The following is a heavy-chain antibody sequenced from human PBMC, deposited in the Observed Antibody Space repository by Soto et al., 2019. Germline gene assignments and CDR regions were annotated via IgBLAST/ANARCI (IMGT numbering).Heavy chain of an antibody. Sequence: QITLKESGPTLVKPTQTLTLTCTFSGFSLSTSGVGVGWIRQPPGKALEWLALIYWDDDKRYSPSLKSRLTITKDTSKHQVVLTMTNMDPVDTATYYCAHRGYSCYDSEGWDYWGQGTLVTVSS. D-gene: IGHD5-12*01. V-gene: IGHV2-5*02. CDR2: IYWDDDK. J-gene: IGHJ4*02. CDR1: GFSLSTSGVG. CDR3: AHRGYSCYDSEGWDY.